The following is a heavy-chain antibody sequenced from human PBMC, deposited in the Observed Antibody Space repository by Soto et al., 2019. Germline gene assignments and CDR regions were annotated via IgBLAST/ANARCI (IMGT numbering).Heavy chain of an antibody. J-gene: IGHJ5*02. CDR2: INSSRSST. Sequence: GGSLRLSCSASGFIFDSHIMNWVLQAPGKGLVWVSCINSSRSSTCYADSVKGRFTISRDNAKNTLYLQMNSLRAEDTAVYYCAREEPLYSSSWPNWFDPWGQGTLVTVSS. CDR1: GFIFDSHI. D-gene: IGHD6-6*01. V-gene: IGHV3-74*01. CDR3: AREEPLYSSSWPNWFDP.